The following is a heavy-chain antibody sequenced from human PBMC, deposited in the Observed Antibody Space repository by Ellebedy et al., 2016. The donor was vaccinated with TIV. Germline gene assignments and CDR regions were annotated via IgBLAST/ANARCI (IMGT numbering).Heavy chain of an antibody. J-gene: IGHJ5*02. D-gene: IGHD1-26*01. Sequence: GESLKISXTASGFTFINYCIDWVRQIPGKGLEWMAIIYPGDSDTSYSPSFQGQVTISPDKSITTAYLHWSSLKASDTAMYYCARTHSDATSDRCDPWGQGTLVTVSS. V-gene: IGHV5-51*01. CDR2: IYPGDSDT. CDR1: GFTFINYC. CDR3: ARTHSDATSDRCDP.